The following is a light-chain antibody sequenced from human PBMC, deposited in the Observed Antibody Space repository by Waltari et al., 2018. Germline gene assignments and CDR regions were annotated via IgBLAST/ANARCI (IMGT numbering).Light chain of an antibody. CDR1: TGAVTSVYY. CDR2: TDR. Sequence: QTVVTQEPSLTVSPGGTVTLTCASSTGAVTSVYYPNWFQQKPGQAPRPLIYTDRNRQSWTPDRVSGSLLGGKAALTLSGVQHEDEAEYYCLLSSGGGWVVGGGTKLTVL. J-gene: IGLJ3*02. CDR3: LLSSGGGWV. V-gene: IGLV7-43*01.